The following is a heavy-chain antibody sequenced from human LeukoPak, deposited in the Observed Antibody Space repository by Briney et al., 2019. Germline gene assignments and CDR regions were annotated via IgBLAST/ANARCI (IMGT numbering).Heavy chain of an antibody. D-gene: IGHD3-10*01. CDR3: AKERFGDWNWFDP. CDR1: GFTFSSYA. Sequence: GRSLSLSCAASGFTFSSYAMHWVRQAPGKGLEWVAVISYDGSDRYYADSVKGRFTISRDNSKNTLYLQMNSLRAEDTAIYYCAKERFGDWNWFDPWGQGTLVTVSS. V-gene: IGHV3-30*04. CDR2: ISYDGSDR. J-gene: IGHJ5*02.